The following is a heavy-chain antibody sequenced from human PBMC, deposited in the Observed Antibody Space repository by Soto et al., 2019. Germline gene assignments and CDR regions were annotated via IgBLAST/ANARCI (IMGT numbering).Heavy chain of an antibody. CDR3: AKDRDSGYCSSTSCHGHDY. Sequence: EVQLLESGGGLVQPGGSLRLSCAASGFTFSSYAMSWVRQAPGKGLEWVSAISGSGGSTYYADSVKGRFTISRDNSKNTLYLQMNSLRAEDTAVYYCAKDRDSGYCSSTSCHGHDYWGQGTLFTVSS. CDR2: ISGSGGST. CDR1: GFTFSSYA. V-gene: IGHV3-23*01. J-gene: IGHJ4*02. D-gene: IGHD2-2*01.